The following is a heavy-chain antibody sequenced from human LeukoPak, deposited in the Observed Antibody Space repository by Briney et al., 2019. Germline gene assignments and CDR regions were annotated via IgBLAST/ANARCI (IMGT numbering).Heavy chain of an antibody. CDR3: AGGIAMVRGGDV. Sequence: GGSLRLSCAASGLTFSTYWMTWVRQAPGKGLEWVDNMKQDGSEKNYVDSVKGRFTISRDNAKNSLYLQMNSLRVEDTAVYYCAGGIAMVRGGDVWGKGTTVTVSS. CDR2: MKQDGSEK. V-gene: IGHV3-7*01. J-gene: IGHJ6*04. CDR1: GLTFSTYW. D-gene: IGHD3-10*01.